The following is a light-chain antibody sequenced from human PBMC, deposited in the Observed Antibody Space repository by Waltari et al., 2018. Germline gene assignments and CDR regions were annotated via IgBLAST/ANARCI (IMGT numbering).Light chain of an antibody. CDR3: QQYNSYLWT. CDR2: DAS. CDR1: QSISSW. V-gene: IGKV1-5*01. J-gene: IGKJ1*01. Sequence: DIQMTQSPSTLSASVGDRVTITCRASQSISSWLAWYQQKPGKAPKLLIYDASSLERGVPSRFSGSGSGTEFTLTISSLQPDDFATYYCQQYNSYLWTFGQGTKVEIK.